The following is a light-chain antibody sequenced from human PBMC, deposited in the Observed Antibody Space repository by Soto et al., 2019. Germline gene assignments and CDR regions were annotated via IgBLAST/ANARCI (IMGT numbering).Light chain of an antibody. J-gene: IGKJ5*01. Sequence: DIQMTQSPSTLSASVGDRVTITCPASESIGRWLAWYQQQPGKAPKLLIYKASSLESGVPSRLSGSGSGTEFTLTINSLQADDFATYYCQQHNSFSITFGQGTRLEIK. CDR3: QQHNSFSIT. CDR2: KAS. CDR1: ESIGRW. V-gene: IGKV1-5*03.